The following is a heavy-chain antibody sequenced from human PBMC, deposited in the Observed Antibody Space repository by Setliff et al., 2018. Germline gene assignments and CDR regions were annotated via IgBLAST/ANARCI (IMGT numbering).Heavy chain of an antibody. D-gene: IGHD6-25*01. V-gene: IGHV5-10-1*01. CDR1: GYSFSNFW. CDR2: IEPTDSYT. J-gene: IGHJ4*02. CDR3: TRGGYDSGV. Sequence: GESLTISCKASGYSFSNFWINWVRQLPGKGLEWMGRIEPTDSYTNYSPSFQGHVTISIDKSITTAYLHWSSLKASDTAMCYCTRGGYDSGVWGQGTLVTVSS.